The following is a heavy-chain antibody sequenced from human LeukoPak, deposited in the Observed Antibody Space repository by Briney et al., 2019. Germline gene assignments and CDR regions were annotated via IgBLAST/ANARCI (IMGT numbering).Heavy chain of an antibody. CDR2: ISSSGTTI. V-gene: IGHV3-48*03. J-gene: IGHJ4*02. CDR3: CCPSFDY. CDR1: GLTFGDYT. Sequence: GGSLRLSCAASGLTFGDYTMNWVRQAPGKGLEWISYISSSGTTIYYADSVKGRFTISRDNAKNSLYLQMNSLRAEDTAVYYCCCPSFDYWGQATLVTVSS.